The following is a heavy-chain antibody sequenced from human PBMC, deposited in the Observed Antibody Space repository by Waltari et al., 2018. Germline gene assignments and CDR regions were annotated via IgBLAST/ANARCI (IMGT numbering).Heavy chain of an antibody. CDR3: ARVLPAAIISWFDP. CDR2: IIVHNGNT. D-gene: IGHD2-2*02. Sequence: QVQLVQYGAEVKKPGASVKVSCKASGYTFTSYGISWVRQAPGQGLEWMGWIIVHNGNTNYAQKPQGRVPITTATSTSTAYMELRSLSADDTAVYYCARVLPAAIISWFDPWGQGTLVTVSS. CDR1: GYTFTSYG. J-gene: IGHJ5*02. V-gene: IGHV1-18*01.